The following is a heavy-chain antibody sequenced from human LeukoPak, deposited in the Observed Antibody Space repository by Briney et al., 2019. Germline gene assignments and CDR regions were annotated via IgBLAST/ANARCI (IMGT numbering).Heavy chain of an antibody. V-gene: IGHV3-23*01. Sequence: PGGSLRLSCAASGFAFNNYGMSWVRQAPGKGLEWVSFISGSGDTTYYADSVKGRFTISRGDSKNTLHLQMNSLRAEDTAVYYCAKDGVWSYGFGGHNWFDPWGQGTLATVSS. J-gene: IGHJ5*02. D-gene: IGHD5-18*01. CDR3: AKDGVWSYGFGGHNWFDP. CDR2: ISGSGDTT. CDR1: GFAFNNYG.